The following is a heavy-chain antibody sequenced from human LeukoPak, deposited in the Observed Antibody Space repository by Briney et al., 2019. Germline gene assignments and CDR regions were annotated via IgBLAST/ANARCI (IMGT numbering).Heavy chain of an antibody. CDR2: ISWNSGSI. CDR3: AKAQLRFLEWLSPLDV. D-gene: IGHD3-3*01. J-gene: IGHJ6*04. V-gene: IGHV3-9*03. Sequence: PGGSLRLSCAASGFTFDDYAMHWVRQAPGKGLEWVSGISWNSGSIGYADSVKGRFTISRDNAKNSLYLQMNSLRAEDMALYYCAKAQLRFLEWLSPLDVWGKGTTVTVSS. CDR1: GFTFDDYA.